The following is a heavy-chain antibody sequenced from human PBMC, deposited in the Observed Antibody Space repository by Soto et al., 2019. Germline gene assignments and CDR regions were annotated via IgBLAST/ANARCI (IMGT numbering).Heavy chain of an antibody. CDR2: ISGGGGTT. D-gene: IGHD2-21*02. V-gene: IGHV3-23*01. CDR3: AKGEIPTANFDY. Sequence: LRLSCAASGFTFSSYAMSWVRQAPGKGLEWVSGISGGGGTTYYADSVKGRFTISRDNSKNTLYLQMNSLRAEDTALYFCAKGEIPTANFDYWGQGSLVTVSS. J-gene: IGHJ4*02. CDR1: GFTFSSYA.